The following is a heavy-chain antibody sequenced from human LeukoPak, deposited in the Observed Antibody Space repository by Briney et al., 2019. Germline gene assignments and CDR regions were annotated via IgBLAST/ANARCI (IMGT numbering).Heavy chain of an antibody. Sequence: GGSLRLSCAASGFIFSTYWMSWVRQAPGKGLEWVANIRQDGSEKFYVDSVKGRFTISRDNAKNSLYLQMNSLRVEDKAVYYCARDGDDSSGYYGDYWGQGTLVTVSS. D-gene: IGHD3-22*01. CDR1: GFIFSTYW. J-gene: IGHJ4*02. CDR3: ARDGDDSSGYYGDY. CDR2: IRQDGSEK. V-gene: IGHV3-7*01.